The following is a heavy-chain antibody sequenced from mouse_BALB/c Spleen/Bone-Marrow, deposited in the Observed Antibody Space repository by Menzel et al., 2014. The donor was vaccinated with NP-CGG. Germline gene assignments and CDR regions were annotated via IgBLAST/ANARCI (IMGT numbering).Heavy chain of an antibody. Sequence: DVKLVESGGGLVLPKGSLKLSCAASGFTFNTYAMNWVRQAPGKGLEWVARIRSKSNNYATYYADSVKDRFTISRDDSQNMLYLQMNNLKTEDTAMYYCVRHGYFGNYYYALDYWGQGTSVTVSS. D-gene: IGHD2-1*01. CDR3: VRHGYFGNYYYALDY. V-gene: IGHV10-1*02. CDR2: IRSKSNNYAT. CDR1: GFTFNTYA. J-gene: IGHJ4*01.